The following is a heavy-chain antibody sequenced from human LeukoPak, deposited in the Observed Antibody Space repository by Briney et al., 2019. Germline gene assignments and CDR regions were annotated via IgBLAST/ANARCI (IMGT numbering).Heavy chain of an antibody. V-gene: IGHV4-4*02. CDR1: GGSISGSNW. CDR3: ARGWQWLGEYYFDY. CDR2: IYHSGST. D-gene: IGHD6-19*01. Sequence: SETLSLTCAVSGGSISGSNWWSWVRQPPGKGLEWIGEIYHSGSTNYNPSLKSRVTISVDKSKNQFSLKLSSVTAADTAVYYCARGWQWLGEYYFDYWGQGTLVTVSS. J-gene: IGHJ4*02.